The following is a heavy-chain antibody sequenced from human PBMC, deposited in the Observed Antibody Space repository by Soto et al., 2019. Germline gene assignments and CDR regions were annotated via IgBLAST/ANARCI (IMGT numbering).Heavy chain of an antibody. Sequence: KPGGSLRLSCAASGFTFSSYSMNWVRQAPGKGLEWVSSISSSSSYIYYADSVKGRFTISRDNAKNPLYLQMNSLRAEDTAVYYCARDSPATAIRGYGMDVWGQGTTVTVSS. CDR1: GFTFSSYS. J-gene: IGHJ6*02. D-gene: IGHD2-2*02. CDR2: ISSSSSYI. CDR3: ARDSPATAIRGYGMDV. V-gene: IGHV3-21*01.